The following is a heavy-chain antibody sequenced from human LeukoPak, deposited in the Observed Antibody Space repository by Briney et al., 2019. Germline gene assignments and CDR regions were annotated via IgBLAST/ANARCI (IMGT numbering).Heavy chain of an antibody. CDR1: GFTFDDYA. CDR3: AKDKYSSSLYYFDY. J-gene: IGHJ4*02. Sequence: PGMSLRLSCAASGFTFDDYAMHWVRQAPGKGREWVSGISWNSGSIGYADSVKGRFTISRDNAKNSLYLQMNSLRAEDTALYYCAKDKYSSSLYYFDYWGQGTLVTVSS. CDR2: ISWNSGSI. D-gene: IGHD6-13*01. V-gene: IGHV3-9*01.